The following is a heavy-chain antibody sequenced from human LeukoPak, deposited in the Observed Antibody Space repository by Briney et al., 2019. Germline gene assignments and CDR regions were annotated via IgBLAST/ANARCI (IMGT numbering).Heavy chain of an antibody. CDR3: ARGSGSYGGAYAFDI. CDR2: INHSGST. V-gene: IGHV4-34*01. D-gene: IGHD1-26*01. CDR1: GGSFSGYY. Sequence: PSETLSLTCAVYGGSFSGYYWSWIRQPPGKGLEWIGEINHSGSTNYNPSLKSRVTISVDTSKNQFSLKLSSVTAADTAVHYCARGSGSYGGAYAFDIWGQGTVVTVSS. J-gene: IGHJ3*02.